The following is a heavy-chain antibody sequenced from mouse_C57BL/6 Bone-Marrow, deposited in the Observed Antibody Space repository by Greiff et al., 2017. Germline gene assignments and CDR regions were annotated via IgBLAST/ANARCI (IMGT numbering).Heavy chain of an antibody. D-gene: IGHD2-3*01. J-gene: IGHJ3*01. V-gene: IGHV1-19*01. CDR1: GYTFTDYY. Sequence: DVQLQESGPVLVKPGASVKMSCKASGYTFTDYYMNWVKQSHGQSLEWIGVINPYNGGTSYNQKFKGKATLTVDKSSSTAYMELTSLTSEDSAVCYCARWGGYSFAYWGQGTLVTVSA. CDR3: ARWGGYSFAY. CDR2: INPYNGGT.